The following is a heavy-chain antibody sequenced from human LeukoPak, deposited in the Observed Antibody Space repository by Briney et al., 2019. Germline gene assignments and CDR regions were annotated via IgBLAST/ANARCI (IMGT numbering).Heavy chain of an antibody. CDR3: AILTTDENEDFDY. V-gene: IGHV1-46*01. D-gene: IGHD4-17*01. J-gene: IGHJ4*02. CDR2: INPSGGST. Sequence: ASVKVSCKASGYTFTSYYMHWVRQAPGQGVEWMGIINPSGGSTSYAQKFQGRVTMTRDTSTSTVYMELSSLRSEGTAVYYCAILTTDENEDFDYWGQGTLVTVS. CDR1: GYTFTSYY.